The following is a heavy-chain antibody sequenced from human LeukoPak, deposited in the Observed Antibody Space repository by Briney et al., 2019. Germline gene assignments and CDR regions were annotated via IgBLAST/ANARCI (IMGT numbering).Heavy chain of an antibody. V-gene: IGHV1-18*01. Sequence: ASVKVSCKASGYSFNSYGISWVRQAPGQGLEWMGWISAYDGDTNYEQKLQGRVTLTTDTSTSTVYMELRSLRSDDTAVYYCARDYYYDSNGYPDDTLDVWAKGQCSPSPQ. J-gene: IGHJ3*01. CDR3: ARDYYYDSNGYPDDTLDV. D-gene: IGHD3-22*01. CDR1: GYSFNSYG. CDR2: ISAYDGDT.